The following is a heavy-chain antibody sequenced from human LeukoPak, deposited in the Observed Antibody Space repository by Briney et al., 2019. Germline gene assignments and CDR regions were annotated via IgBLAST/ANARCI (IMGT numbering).Heavy chain of an antibody. CDR2: IKQDGSEK. J-gene: IGHJ4*02. V-gene: IGHV3-7*03. CDR3: VRDGYGSY. CDR1: GFTFSTYW. Sequence: PGVSLRLSCAASGFTFSTYWMSWVRQAPGKGLEWVANIKQDGSEKYYVDSVKGRFTISRDNAKNSLYLQMNSLRAEDTAVYYCVRDGYGSYWGQGALVTVSS. D-gene: IGHD6-13*01.